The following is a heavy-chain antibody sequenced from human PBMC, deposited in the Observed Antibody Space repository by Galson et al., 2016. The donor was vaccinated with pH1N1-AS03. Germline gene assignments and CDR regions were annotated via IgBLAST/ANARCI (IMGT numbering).Heavy chain of an antibody. CDR3: ARDSPTTLIGGEV. CDR2: IGSSGRTI. V-gene: IGHV3-48*01. D-gene: IGHD2-21*01. Sequence: SLRLSCAASVSLSGYSVNWVRQAPGKGLEWVAYIGSSGRTISYADSVKGRFTVSRDSGKNSVELQMNSLGAEETAVYYCARDSPTTLIGGEVWGQGTLVTVSS. J-gene: IGHJ4*02. CDR1: VSLSGYS.